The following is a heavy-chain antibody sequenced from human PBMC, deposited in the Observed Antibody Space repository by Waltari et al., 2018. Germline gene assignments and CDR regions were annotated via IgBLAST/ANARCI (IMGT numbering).Heavy chain of an antibody. CDR2: IYTSGST. CDR3: ARARIVVVPAAIRDYGMDV. V-gene: IGHV4-61*02. CDR1: GGSISSGSYY. J-gene: IGHJ6*02. Sequence: QVQLQESGPGLVKPSQTLSLTCTVSGGSISSGSYYWSWIRQPAGKGLEWIGRIYTSGSTNYNPSLKSRVTISVDTSKNQCSLKLSSVTAADTAVYYWARARIVVVPAAIRDYGMDVWGQGTTVTVSS. D-gene: IGHD2-2*01.